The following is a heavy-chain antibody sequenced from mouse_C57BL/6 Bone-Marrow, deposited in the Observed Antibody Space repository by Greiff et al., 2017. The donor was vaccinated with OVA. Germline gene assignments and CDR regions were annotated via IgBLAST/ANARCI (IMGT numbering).Heavy chain of an antibody. J-gene: IGHJ2*01. CDR3: ARYGDYYGSRTYFDY. CDR2: INPGSGGT. Sequence: SGAELVRPGTSVKVSCKASGYAFTNYLIEWVKQRPGQGLEWIGVINPGSGGTNYNEKFKGKATLTADKSSSTAYMQLSSLTSEDSAVYFCARYGDYYGSRTYFDYWGQGTTLTVSS. V-gene: IGHV1-54*01. D-gene: IGHD1-1*01. CDR1: GYAFTNYL.